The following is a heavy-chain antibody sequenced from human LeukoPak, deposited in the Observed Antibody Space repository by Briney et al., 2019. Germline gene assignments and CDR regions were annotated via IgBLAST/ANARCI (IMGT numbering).Heavy chain of an antibody. Sequence: ASVKVSCKASGYIFTSYDINWVRQATGQGLEWMGWMNPNSGDTGYAQNFQGRVTMTRTTSISTAYMELSSLRSDDTAVYYCARVILDASSAGVFDYWGQGTLVTVSS. J-gene: IGHJ4*02. CDR3: ARVILDASSAGVFDY. CDR1: GYIFTSYD. V-gene: IGHV1-8*01. D-gene: IGHD3-10*01. CDR2: MNPNSGDT.